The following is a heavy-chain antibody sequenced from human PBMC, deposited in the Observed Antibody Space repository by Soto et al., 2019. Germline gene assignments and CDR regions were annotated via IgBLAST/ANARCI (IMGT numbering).Heavy chain of an antibody. Sequence: EVQLLESGGGLVQPGGSLRLSCAASGFTFSRYAMSWVRQAPGKGLEWVSAISDSGDSTDYADSVKGRFTISRENSTNTLYLQMSSLRADDTAVYYCANQQWLHYFDYWGQGTLVTVSS. V-gene: IGHV3-23*01. CDR3: ANQQWLHYFDY. CDR2: ISDSGDST. CDR1: GFTFSRYA. D-gene: IGHD6-19*01. J-gene: IGHJ4*02.